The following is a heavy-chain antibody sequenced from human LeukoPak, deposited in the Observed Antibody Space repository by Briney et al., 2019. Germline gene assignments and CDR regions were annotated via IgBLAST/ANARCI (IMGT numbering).Heavy chain of an antibody. V-gene: IGHV1-69*01. CDR3: ARIRDGYNSYFFYGMDV. J-gene: IGHJ6*02. Sequence: EASVTVSCTASGGTFISYAISWVRQAPGQGLEWMGGIIALFGTANYAQKFQGRLTITADESTSTAYMELSSLRSEDTAVYYCARIRDGYNSYFFYGMDVWGQGTTVTVSS. CDR1: GGTFISYA. D-gene: IGHD5-24*01. CDR2: IIALFGTA.